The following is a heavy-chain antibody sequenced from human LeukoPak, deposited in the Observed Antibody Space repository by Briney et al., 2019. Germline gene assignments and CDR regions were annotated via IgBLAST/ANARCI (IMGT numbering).Heavy chain of an antibody. V-gene: IGHV4-34*01. CDR1: GGSFSGYY. D-gene: IGHD2-15*01. Sequence: SETLSLTCAVYGGSFSGYYWSWIRQPPGKGLEWIGEINHSGSTNYNPSLKSRVTISVDTSKNQFSLKLSSVTAADTAVYYCARGRVRYCSGGSCYPLDYWGQGTLVAVSS. CDR2: INHSGST. J-gene: IGHJ4*02. CDR3: ARGRVRYCSGGSCYPLDY.